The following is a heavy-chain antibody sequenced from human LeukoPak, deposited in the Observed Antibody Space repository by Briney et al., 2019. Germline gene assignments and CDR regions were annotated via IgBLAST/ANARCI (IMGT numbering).Heavy chain of an antibody. CDR1: GDSVSNNSAA. V-gene: IGHV6-1*01. CDR3: ARGYGYYFDY. Sequence: SQTLSLTYTISGDSVSNNSAAWNWLRQSPSRGLEWLGRTYYRSKWYTDYALSVKSRITINPDTSKNQFSLQLNSVTPEDTAVYYCARGYGYYFDYWGQGTLVTVSP. D-gene: IGHD5-18*01. CDR2: TYYRSKWYT. J-gene: IGHJ4*02.